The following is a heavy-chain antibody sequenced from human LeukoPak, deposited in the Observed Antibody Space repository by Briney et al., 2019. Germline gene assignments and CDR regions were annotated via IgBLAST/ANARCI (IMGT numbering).Heavy chain of an antibody. CDR3: ARAGGTHYGQPEDWFDP. D-gene: IGHD3-16*01. V-gene: IGHV1-8*01. J-gene: IGHJ5*02. Sequence: ASVKVSCKASGYTFTSYDTNWVRQATGQGLEWMGWMNPNSGNTGYAQKFQGRVTMTRNTSISTAYMELSSLRSEDTAVYYCARAGGTHYGQPEDWFDPWGQGTLVTVSS. CDR1: GYTFTSYD. CDR2: MNPNSGNT.